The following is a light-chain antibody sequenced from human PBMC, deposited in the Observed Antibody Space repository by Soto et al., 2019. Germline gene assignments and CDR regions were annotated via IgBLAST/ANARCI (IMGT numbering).Light chain of an antibody. CDR3: MQALQTPLT. Sequence: DLVMTQSPLSLPVTPGEPASISCRSSQSLLQSNAYNCLDWYLQKPGQSPQLLIYLGSNRASGVPDRFSGSGSGTDFTLKISRVEAEDVGVYYCMQALQTPLTFGQGTRLEIK. V-gene: IGKV2-28*01. J-gene: IGKJ5*01. CDR2: LGS. CDR1: QSLLQSNAYNC.